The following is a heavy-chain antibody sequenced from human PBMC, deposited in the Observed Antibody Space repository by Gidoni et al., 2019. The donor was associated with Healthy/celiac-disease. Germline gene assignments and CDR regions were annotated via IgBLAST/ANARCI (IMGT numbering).Heavy chain of an antibody. Sequence: QVQLVESGGGVVQPGRSLRLSCAASGFTFSSYGIHWVRQAPGKGLEWVAVIAYDGSNKYYADSVKGRFTISRDNSKNTLYPQMNSLRAEDTAVYYCARGGAETYYDFWSNYYYGMDVWGQGTTVTVSS. J-gene: IGHJ6*02. CDR2: IAYDGSNK. CDR1: GFTFSSYG. CDR3: ARGGAETYYDFWSNYYYGMDV. D-gene: IGHD3-3*01. V-gene: IGHV3-30*03.